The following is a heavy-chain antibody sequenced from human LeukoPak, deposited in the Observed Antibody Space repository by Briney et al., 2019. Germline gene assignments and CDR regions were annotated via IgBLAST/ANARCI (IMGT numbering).Heavy chain of an antibody. Sequence: PGRSLRLSCAASGFIFSTYTMHWVRQAPGKGLEWVAIISHDGDNNYYADSVKGRFTISRDNSKDTLYLQMNSLRAEDSAVYYCAREYTSGYYRTFDYWGQGTVVTVSS. D-gene: IGHD3-22*01. CDR2: ISHDGDNN. V-gene: IGHV3-30-3*01. J-gene: IGHJ4*02. CDR3: AREYTSGYYRTFDY. CDR1: GFIFSTYT.